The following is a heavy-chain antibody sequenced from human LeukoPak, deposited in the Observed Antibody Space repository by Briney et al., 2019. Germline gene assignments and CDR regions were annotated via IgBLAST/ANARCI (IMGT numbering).Heavy chain of an antibody. J-gene: IGHJ4*02. D-gene: IGHD5-12*01. CDR2: IRYHGNDK. Sequence: GGSLRLSCAASGFTFRNYGMHWVRQAPGQGLQWAAFIRYHGNDKYYADSVKGRFPVSRDNSESTLYLQMNSLRTEDTAVYYCAKDLVATGRYFDYWGQGTPVTVSS. V-gene: IGHV3-30*02. CDR3: AKDLVATGRYFDY. CDR1: GFTFRNYG.